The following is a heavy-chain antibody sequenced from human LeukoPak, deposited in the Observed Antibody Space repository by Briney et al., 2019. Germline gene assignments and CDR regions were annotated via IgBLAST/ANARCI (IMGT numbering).Heavy chain of an antibody. CDR1: GGSFSGYY. CDR3: AGGGATMVRGVHGY. CDR2: INHSGST. D-gene: IGHD3-10*01. Sequence: PSETLSLTCAVYGGSFSGYYWNWIRQPPGKGLEWIGEINHSGSTNYNPSLKSRVTISVDTSKNQFSLKLSSVTAADTAVYYCAGGGATMVRGVHGYWGQGTLVTVSS. J-gene: IGHJ4*02. V-gene: IGHV4-34*01.